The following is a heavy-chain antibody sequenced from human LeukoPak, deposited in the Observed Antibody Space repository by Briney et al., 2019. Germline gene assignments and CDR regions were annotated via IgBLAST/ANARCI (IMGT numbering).Heavy chain of an antibody. CDR2: IITDGVVT. V-gene: IGHV3-74*01. D-gene: IGHD6-19*01. CDR1: GFTFSKSW. CDR3: ATKQWLAPPPDS. J-gene: IGHJ4*02. Sequence: PGGSLRLSCAASGFTFSKSWMLWVRQAPGKGLESVSRIITDGVVTTYADSVKGRFTVSRDNADNTMFLQMNSVRDEDTAVYYCATKQWLAPPPDSWGEGTPVTVSS.